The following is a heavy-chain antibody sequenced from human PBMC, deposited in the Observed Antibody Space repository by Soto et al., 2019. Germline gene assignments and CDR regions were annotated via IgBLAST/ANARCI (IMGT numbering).Heavy chain of an antibody. CDR3: TTASPDIVATESYYYHGMDV. CDR2: IKSKTDGGTT. J-gene: IGHJ6*02. Sequence: GGSLRLSCAASGFTFSNAWMNWVRQAPGKGLEWVGRIKSKTDGGTTDYAAPVKGRFTISRDDSKNTRYLQMNSLKTEDTAVYYCTTASPDIVATESYYYHGMDVWGQGTTVTVSS. D-gene: IGHD5-12*01. CDR1: GFTFSNAW. V-gene: IGHV3-15*07.